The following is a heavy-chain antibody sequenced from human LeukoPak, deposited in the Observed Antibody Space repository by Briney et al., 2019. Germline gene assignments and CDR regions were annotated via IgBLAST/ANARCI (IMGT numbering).Heavy chain of an antibody. D-gene: IGHD2-15*01. CDR2: ISSSSSYI. V-gene: IGHV3-21*01. CDR1: GFTFSSYS. J-gene: IGHJ4*02. Sequence: GGSLRLSCAASGFTFSSYSMNWVRQAPGKGLEWVSSISSSSSYIYYADSVKGRFTISRDNAKNSLYLQMNSPRAEDTAVYYCARKCSGGSCYEDYWGQGTLVTVSS. CDR3: ARKCSGGSCYEDY.